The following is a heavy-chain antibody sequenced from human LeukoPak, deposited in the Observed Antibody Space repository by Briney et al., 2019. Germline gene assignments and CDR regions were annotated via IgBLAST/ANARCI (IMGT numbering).Heavy chain of an antibody. CDR1: GFTFSSYA. CDR3: AKDRETGSSGWYFPFDS. J-gene: IGHJ4*02. D-gene: IGHD6-19*01. CDR2: IIGSGGST. V-gene: IGHV3-23*01. Sequence: GGSLRLSCAASGFTFSSYAMSWVRQAPGKGLEWVSGIIGSGGSTYYADSVKGRFAISRDNSKNTLYLQMNSLRAEDTAVYYCAKDRETGSSGWYFPFDSWGQGTLVTVSS.